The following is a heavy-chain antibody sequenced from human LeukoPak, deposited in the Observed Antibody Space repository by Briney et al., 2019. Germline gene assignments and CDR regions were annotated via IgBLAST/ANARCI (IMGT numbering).Heavy chain of an antibody. CDR2: ISSSGTTI. J-gene: IGHJ6*02. V-gene: IGHV3-48*02. Sequence: GSLRLSCAASGFNFRYYSINWVRQAPGKGLEWVSYISSSGTTIYYADSVKGRFTISRDNAQNSLYLQMNSLRDEDTAVYYCARDLGSGSNYRYYCGMDVWGPGTTVTVSS. CDR3: ARDLGSGSNYRYYCGMDV. D-gene: IGHD1-26*01. CDR1: GFNFRYYS.